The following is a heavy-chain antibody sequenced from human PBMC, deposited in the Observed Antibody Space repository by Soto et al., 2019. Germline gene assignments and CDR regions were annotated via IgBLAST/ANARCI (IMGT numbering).Heavy chain of an antibody. CDR3: AKAGGKYCSGGNCYFDY. J-gene: IGHJ4*02. CDR2: INGGGYTT. V-gene: IGHV3-23*01. D-gene: IGHD2-15*01. CDR1: GFTFSNYA. Sequence: EVQLLESGGGLVQPGGSLRLSCAASGFTFSNYAMSWVRQAPGKGLEWIAAINGGGYTTYYADSVQGRFTFSRDNSKITLSLQMSSLRAEDTAVYYCAKAGGKYCSGGNCYFDYWGQGTLVTVSS.